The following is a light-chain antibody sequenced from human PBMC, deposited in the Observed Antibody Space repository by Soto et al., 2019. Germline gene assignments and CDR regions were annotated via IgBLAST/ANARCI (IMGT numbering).Light chain of an antibody. Sequence: QSVLTQPPSVSGAPGQRVTISCTGSSSNIGAGYDVHWYQQLPGTAPKLLIYGNNNRPSGVPDRFSGSKSGTSASLAITGLQAHDQAHYYCQSYDISPSGAVVFGGGTKLTVL. CDR3: QSYDISPSGAVV. J-gene: IGLJ3*02. CDR1: SSNIGAGYD. V-gene: IGLV1-40*01. CDR2: GNN.